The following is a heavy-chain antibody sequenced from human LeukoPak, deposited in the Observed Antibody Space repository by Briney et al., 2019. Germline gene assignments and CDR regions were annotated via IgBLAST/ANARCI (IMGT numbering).Heavy chain of an antibody. CDR2: IFYDGRA. CDR1: GGSISSANHF. J-gene: IGHJ3*01. Sequence: PSETLSLTCTISGGSISSANHFWSWVRQSPGEGLEWIVYIFYDGRAHYNPSLRSRLSMSIDVAKNQFSLSLGSVTAADTAIYYCAREVIIVGDSDAFDLWGHGTMVTVSS. CDR3: AREVIIVGDSDAFDL. V-gene: IGHV4-30-4*08. D-gene: IGHD1-26*01.